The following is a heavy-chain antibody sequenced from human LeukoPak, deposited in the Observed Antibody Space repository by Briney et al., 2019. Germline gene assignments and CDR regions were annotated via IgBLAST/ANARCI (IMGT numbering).Heavy chain of an antibody. J-gene: IGHJ4*02. CDR1: GFTVSSYA. CDR2: ISGGGGST. Sequence: GGSLTLSCAASGFTVSSYAMSWVRQAPGKGLEWVSGISGGGGSTYYADSVKGRFTISRDNSKNTLYLQVDSLRAEDTAVYYCAKDGRWIQLLFDYWGQGTLVTVSS. CDR3: AKDGRWIQLLFDY. V-gene: IGHV3-23*01. D-gene: IGHD5-18*01.